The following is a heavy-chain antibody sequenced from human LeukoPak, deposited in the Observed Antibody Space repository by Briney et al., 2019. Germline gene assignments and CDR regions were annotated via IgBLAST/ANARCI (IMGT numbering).Heavy chain of an antibody. D-gene: IGHD6-13*01. V-gene: IGHV4-39*07. CDR1: GGSISSSSYY. J-gene: IGHJ1*01. CDR3: ARDSGYSSSWSFQH. CDR2: IYYSGST. Sequence: PSETLSLTCTVTGGSISSSSYYWGWIRQPPGKGLEWIGSIYYSGSTYYNPSLKSRVTISVDTSKNQFSLKLSSVTAADTAVYYCARDSGYSSSWSFQHWGQGTLVTVSS.